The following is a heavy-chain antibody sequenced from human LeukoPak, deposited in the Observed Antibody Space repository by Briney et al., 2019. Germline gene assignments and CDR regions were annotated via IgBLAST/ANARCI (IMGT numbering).Heavy chain of an antibody. D-gene: IGHD5-18*01. CDR3: ARLLPVYSYGTKGWFDP. CDR2: INPNSGGT. V-gene: IGHV1-2*02. Sequence: GASVKVSCKASGYTFTGYYMHWVRQAPGQGLEWMGWINPNSGGTNYAQKLQGRVTMTTDTSTSTSYMELRSLRSDDTAVYYCARLLPVYSYGTKGWFDPWGQGTLVTVSS. CDR1: GYTFTGYY. J-gene: IGHJ5*02.